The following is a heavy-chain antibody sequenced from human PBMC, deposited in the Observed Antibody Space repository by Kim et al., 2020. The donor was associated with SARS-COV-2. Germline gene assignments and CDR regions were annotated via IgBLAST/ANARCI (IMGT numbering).Heavy chain of an antibody. Sequence: DYAVSVKSRISINPDTSKNQLSLQLNSVTPEDTAVYYCARRGGSAKYFDYWGQGTLVTVSS. D-gene: IGHD6-19*01. J-gene: IGHJ4*02. V-gene: IGHV6-1*01. CDR3: ARRGGSAKYFDY.